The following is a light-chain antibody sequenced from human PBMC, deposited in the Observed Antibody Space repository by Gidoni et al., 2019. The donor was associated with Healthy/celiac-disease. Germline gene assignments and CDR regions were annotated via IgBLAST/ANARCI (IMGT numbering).Light chain of an antibody. J-gene: IGKJ2*01. V-gene: IGKV1-33*01. CDR2: DAS. Sequence: DIQIPQSPSSLSSSVGDRVTITCQASQDISNYLNWYQQKPGKAPKLLIYDASNLETGVPSRFSGSGSGTDFTFTISSLQPEDIATYYCQQYDNLYTFXQXTKLEIK. CDR3: QQYDNLYT. CDR1: QDISNY.